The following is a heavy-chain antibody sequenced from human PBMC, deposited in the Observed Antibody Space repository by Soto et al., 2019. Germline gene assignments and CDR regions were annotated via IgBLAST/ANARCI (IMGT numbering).Heavy chain of an antibody. CDR3: ARGGLYYDYYGMDV. CDR1: GFTLSSYA. CDR2: ISYDGSNK. J-gene: IGHJ6*02. Sequence: QVQLVESGGGVVQPGRSLRLSCAASGFTLSSYAMHWVRQAPGKGLEWVAVISYDGSNKYYADSVKGRITISRDNSENTLYLQMNSLRAEDTAVYYCARGGLYYDYYGMDVWGQGTTVTVSS. V-gene: IGHV3-30-3*01.